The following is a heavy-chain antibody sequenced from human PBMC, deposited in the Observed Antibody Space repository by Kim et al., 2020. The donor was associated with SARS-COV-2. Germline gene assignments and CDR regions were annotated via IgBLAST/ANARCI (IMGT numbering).Heavy chain of an antibody. J-gene: IGHJ6*02. CDR1: GFTFSSYA. CDR2: ISYDGDGE. Sequence: GGSLRLSCAASGFTFSSYAMHWVRLAPGKGLEWVAVISYDGDGEYYADSVKGRFTISRDNSDNILYLQMNSLRPEDTALYYCARERGKGDFWSNFVFHRDYYGMDVWGQGTTVTVSS. CDR3: ARERGKGDFWSNFVFHRDYYGMDV. D-gene: IGHD3-3*01. V-gene: IGHV3-30-3*01.